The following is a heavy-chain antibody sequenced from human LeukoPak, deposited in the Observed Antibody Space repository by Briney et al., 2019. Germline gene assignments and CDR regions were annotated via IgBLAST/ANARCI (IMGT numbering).Heavy chain of an antibody. Sequence: PGGSLRLSCAASGFTFSSYWMSWVRQAPGKGLEWVSAISGSGGSTYYADSVKGRFTISRDNSKNTLYLQMNSLRAEDTAVYYCAREGKDSSGSNYWGQGTLVTVSS. V-gene: IGHV3-23*01. J-gene: IGHJ4*02. D-gene: IGHD3-22*01. CDR3: AREGKDSSGSNY. CDR1: GFTFSSYW. CDR2: ISGSGGST.